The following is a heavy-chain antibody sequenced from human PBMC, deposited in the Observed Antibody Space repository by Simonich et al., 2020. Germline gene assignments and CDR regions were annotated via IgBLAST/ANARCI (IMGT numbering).Heavy chain of an antibody. Sequence: QVQLVQSGAEVKKPGASVKVSCKASGYTFTGYYMHWVRQAPGQGLEWKGCINPNRWGTNYAQKFKGRVTMTRDTSISTAYMELSRLRSDDTAVYYCARWPSIPASYGSGSYFDYWGQGTLVTVSS. D-gene: IGHD3-10*01. CDR2: INPNRWGT. CDR3: ARWPSIPASYGSGSYFDY. CDR1: GYTFTGYY. V-gene: IGHV1-2*02. J-gene: IGHJ4*02.